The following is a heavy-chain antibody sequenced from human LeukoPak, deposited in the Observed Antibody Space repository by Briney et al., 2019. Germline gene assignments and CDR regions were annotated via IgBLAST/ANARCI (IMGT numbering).Heavy chain of an antibody. V-gene: IGHV1-18*01. CDR2: ISAYTGNT. J-gene: IGHJ2*01. CDR3: ARGTCGGDCYWYFDL. Sequence: GASVTVSCKASGYIFTSYGISWVRQAPGQGLEWMGWISAYTGNTNSAQKFQGRATMTTDTSTSTAYMELRSLRSDDTAVYYCARGTCGGDCYWYFDLWGRGTLVTVSS. D-gene: IGHD2-21*02. CDR1: GYIFTSYG.